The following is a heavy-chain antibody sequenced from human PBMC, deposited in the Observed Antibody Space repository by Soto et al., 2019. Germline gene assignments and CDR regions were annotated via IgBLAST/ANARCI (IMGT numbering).Heavy chain of an antibody. J-gene: IGHJ6*02. Sequence: PSETLSLTCTVSGGSVTSGTYYWSWIRQPPGKGLECIGYIYSSGSTNYNPSLKSRVTTSVDTSKNQFSLKVTSVTAADTAMYYCAREDFYNGLDVWGQGTTVTVSS. V-gene: IGHV4-61*01. CDR2: IYSSGST. CDR3: AREDFYNGLDV. CDR1: GGSVTSGTYY.